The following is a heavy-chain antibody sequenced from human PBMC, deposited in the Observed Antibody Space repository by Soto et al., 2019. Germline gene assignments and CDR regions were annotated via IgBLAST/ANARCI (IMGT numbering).Heavy chain of an antibody. CDR1: GFTFSTYA. CDR2: ISYDGNNN. CDR3: ARDFVPAAGTSWAANRLDP. V-gene: IGHV3-30-3*01. D-gene: IGHD6-13*01. J-gene: IGHJ5*02. Sequence: QVQLVESGGGVVQPGMSLRLSCAASGFTFSTYAMYWVRQPPGEGLEWVAVISYDGNNNYYTDSVKGRFTISRDNSKNTLYLQMNHLGSEDTALYYCARDFVPAAGTSWAANRLDPWGQGTLVTVSS.